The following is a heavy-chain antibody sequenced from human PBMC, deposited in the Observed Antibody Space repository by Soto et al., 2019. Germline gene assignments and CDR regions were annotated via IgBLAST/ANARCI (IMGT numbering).Heavy chain of an antibody. D-gene: IGHD2-15*01. Sequence: GASVKVSCEASGYTFTSYGISWVRQAPGQGLEWMGWISAYNGNTNYAQKLQGRVTMTTDTSTSTAYMELRSLRSDDTAVYYCARDMVVVAATFSAFDIWGQGTMVTVSS. J-gene: IGHJ3*02. CDR2: ISAYNGNT. V-gene: IGHV1-18*01. CDR3: ARDMVVVAATFSAFDI. CDR1: GYTFTSYG.